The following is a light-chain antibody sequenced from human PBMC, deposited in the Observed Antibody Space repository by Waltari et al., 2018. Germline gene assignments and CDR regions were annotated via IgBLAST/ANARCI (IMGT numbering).Light chain of an antibody. V-gene: IGKV3-15*01. Sequence: EIVMTQSPATLSVSPGKRVTLSCRTSQNVQNNLAWYQQKPGQAPRLLIYGPSTRGTGIPARFSGSGSETDYTLTISSLQSEDFAIYYCQQYQNWPPTFGQGTKLEIK. J-gene: IGKJ2*01. CDR2: GPS. CDR3: QQYQNWPPT. CDR1: QNVQNN.